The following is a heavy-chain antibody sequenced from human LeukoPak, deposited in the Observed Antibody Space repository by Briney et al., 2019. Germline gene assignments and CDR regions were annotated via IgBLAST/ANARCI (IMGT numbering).Heavy chain of an antibody. CDR1: GGSISSYY. Sequence: SETMSLTCTVYGGSISSYYWSWIRQPPGKGLEWIGYIYYSGSTNYNPSLKSRVTISVDTSKNQFSLKLSSVTAADTAVYYCARDSNSGGSGSYFYYYYYGMAVWGQGTTVPVSS. CDR3: ARDSNSGGSGSYFYYYYYGMAV. V-gene: IGHV4-59*01. J-gene: IGHJ6*02. CDR2: IYYSGST. D-gene: IGHD3-10*01.